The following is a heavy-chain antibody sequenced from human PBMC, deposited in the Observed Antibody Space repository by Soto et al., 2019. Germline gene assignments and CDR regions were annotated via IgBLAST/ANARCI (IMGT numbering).Heavy chain of an antibody. D-gene: IGHD3-3*01. Sequence: LRLSCAASGFTFSRHAIHWVRLTPGRGLEWVLAISRDGSYIYYTDSVKGRFTASRDNSKNTVFVQMNRLIPDDTALYFCARTRNGGVADSFDSWGQGTRVTVSS. V-gene: IGHV3-30*04. CDR3: ARTRNGGVADSFDS. CDR1: GFTFSRHA. J-gene: IGHJ5*01. CDR2: ISRDGSYI.